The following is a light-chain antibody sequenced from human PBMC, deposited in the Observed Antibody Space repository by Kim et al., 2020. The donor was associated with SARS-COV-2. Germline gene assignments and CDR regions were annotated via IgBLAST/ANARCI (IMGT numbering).Light chain of an antibody. Sequence: GQSFTLPCTGTGRYVGGYNYVSWYQQHPGKAPKLMIYDINKRPSGVSNRFSGSKSGNTASLTISGLQAEDEADYYCCSYTSSNTRVFGGGTQLTVL. J-gene: IGLJ3*02. V-gene: IGLV2-14*03. CDR2: DIN. CDR1: GRYVGGYNY. CDR3: CSYTSSNTRV.